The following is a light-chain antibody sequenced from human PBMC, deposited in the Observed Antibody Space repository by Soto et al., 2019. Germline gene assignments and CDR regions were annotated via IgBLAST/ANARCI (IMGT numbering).Light chain of an antibody. Sequence: QAVVTQAPSLTVSPGGTVTLTCGASSGAVTSNHHPYWFQQKAGQAHRTLIYDTSNTHSWTPARFSGSLLGDKAALTLSGAQPEDEAHYYCLLSYNAARVFGGGTKLTVL. CDR2: DTS. CDR3: LLSYNAARV. J-gene: IGLJ2*01. CDR1: SGAVTSNHH. V-gene: IGLV7-46*01.